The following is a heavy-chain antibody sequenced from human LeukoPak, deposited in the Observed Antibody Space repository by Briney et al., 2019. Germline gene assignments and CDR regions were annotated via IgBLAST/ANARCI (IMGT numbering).Heavy chain of an antibody. J-gene: IGHJ4*02. CDR2: ISSSSSYI. Sequence: GGSLRLSCAASGFTFSSYTMNWVRQAPGKGLEWVSSISSSSSYIYHADSVKGRFTISRDNAKNSLYLQMNSLRAEDTAVYYCARDAPGVTGTTDYWGQGTLVTVSS. V-gene: IGHV3-21*01. D-gene: IGHD1-7*01. CDR1: GFTFSSYT. CDR3: ARDAPGVTGTTDY.